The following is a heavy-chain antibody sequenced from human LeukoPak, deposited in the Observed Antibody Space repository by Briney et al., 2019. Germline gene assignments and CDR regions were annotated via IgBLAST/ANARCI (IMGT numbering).Heavy chain of an antibody. CDR2: LSGNAGRP. CDR3: AKDHRDSGNYYYYGLDV. J-gene: IGHJ6*02. CDR1: GFTFISYA. Sequence: GGSLRLSCAASGFTFISYAMSWVRQAPGKGLEWVSSLSGNAGRPYYADSVKGRFTISRDNSKNTLYLQMNSLRAEDTAVYYCAKDHRDSGNYYYYGLDVWGQGTMVTVSS. V-gene: IGHV3-23*01. D-gene: IGHD1-26*01.